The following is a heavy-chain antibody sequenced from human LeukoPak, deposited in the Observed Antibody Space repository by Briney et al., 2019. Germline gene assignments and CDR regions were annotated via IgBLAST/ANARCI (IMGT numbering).Heavy chain of an antibody. Sequence: SETLSLTCTGSGVFISSYHWNWIRQPAGKGLEWIGRIYTSGSTNYNPSLKSRVTMSVDTSKNQFSLNLSFVTAADTAVYYCVRGRYYGSGRSIDYWGQGTLVTVSS. J-gene: IGHJ4*02. V-gene: IGHV4-4*07. CDR3: VRGRYYGSGRSIDY. CDR2: IYTSGST. D-gene: IGHD3-10*01. CDR1: GVFISSYH.